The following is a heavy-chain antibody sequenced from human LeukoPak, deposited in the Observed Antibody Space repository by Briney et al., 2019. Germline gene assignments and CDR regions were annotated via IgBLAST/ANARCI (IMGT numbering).Heavy chain of an antibody. CDR1: GYTFTGYY. CDR2: INPSTGVT. CDR3: ARGPGYSYGYYYYYYMDV. D-gene: IGHD5-18*01. V-gene: IGHV1-2*02. J-gene: IGHJ6*03. Sequence: GASVKVSCKTSGYTFTGYYIHWVQQAPGQGLEWMGWINPSTGVTNYARNFQGRVTMTRDTSTTTAYMELTRLSSDDTAVYYCARGPGYSYGYYYYYYMDVWGKGTTVTVSS.